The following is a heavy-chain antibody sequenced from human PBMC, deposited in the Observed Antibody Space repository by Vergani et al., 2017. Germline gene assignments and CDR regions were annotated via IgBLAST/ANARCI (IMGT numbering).Heavy chain of an antibody. V-gene: IGHV3-7*01. CDR3: ARDPKSDWNPNWFDP. Sequence: EVQLVESGGGLVQPGGSLRLSCAASGFTFSSYWMSWVRQAPGKGLEWVANIKQDGSEKYYVDSVKGRFTISRDNAKNSLYLQMNSLRAEDTAVYYCARDPKSDWNPNWFDPWGQGTLVTVSS. CDR2: IKQDGSEK. CDR1: GFTFSSYW. D-gene: IGHD1-1*01. J-gene: IGHJ5*02.